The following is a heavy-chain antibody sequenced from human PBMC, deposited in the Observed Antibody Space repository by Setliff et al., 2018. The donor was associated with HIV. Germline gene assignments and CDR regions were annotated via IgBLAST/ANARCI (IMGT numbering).Heavy chain of an antibody. CDR1: GDSITNDDYY. CDR2: IHYNGRT. V-gene: IGHV4-39*01. Sequence: SETLSLTCTVSGDSITNDDYYWGWIRQPPGKGLEWIAIIHYNGRTYYDPSLKSRVTISIDTSKNQFSLQLTSVTAADTAVYYCVNPSGAMGDFDSWGQGTLVTVSS. D-gene: IGHD3-16*01. CDR3: VNPSGAMGDFDS. J-gene: IGHJ4*02.